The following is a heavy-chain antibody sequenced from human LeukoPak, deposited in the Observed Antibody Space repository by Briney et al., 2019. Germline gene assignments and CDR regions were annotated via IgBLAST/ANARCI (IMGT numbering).Heavy chain of an antibody. V-gene: IGHV4-61*02. Sequence: PSETLSLTCTVSGGSISSGSYYWSWIRQPAGEGLEWIGRIYTSGSTNYNPSLKSRVTISVDTSKNQFSLKLSSVTAADTAVYYCARDRGYSYGIDYWGQGTLVTVSS. CDR1: GGSISSGSYY. D-gene: IGHD5-18*01. CDR2: IYTSGST. J-gene: IGHJ4*02. CDR3: ARDRGYSYGIDY.